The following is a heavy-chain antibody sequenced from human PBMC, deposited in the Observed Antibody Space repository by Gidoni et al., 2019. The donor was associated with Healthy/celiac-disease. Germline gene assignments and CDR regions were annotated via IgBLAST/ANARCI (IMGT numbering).Heavy chain of an antibody. CDR3: ARGDRSPYYYGSGVFDL. CDR1: GGSFSSSRYY. Sequence: QLQLQESGPGLVKPSETLSLTCTVPGGSFSSSRYYWGGIRQPPGKGLEWLGSIYYSGTTYYNPSLKSRVTISVDTSKNQFSLKLSSVTAAGPAVYYCARGDRSPYYYGSGVFDLWGRGTLVTVSS. D-gene: IGHD3-10*01. V-gene: IGHV4-39*07. J-gene: IGHJ2*01. CDR2: IYYSGTT.